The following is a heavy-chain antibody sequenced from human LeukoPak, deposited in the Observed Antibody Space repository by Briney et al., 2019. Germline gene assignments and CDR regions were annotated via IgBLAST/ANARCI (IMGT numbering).Heavy chain of an antibody. Sequence: PGGSLRLSCAASGFTFSSYAMSWVRQAPGKGLEWVSAISGSGDSAYYADSVKGRFTISRDSSKNTLYLQMNSLRAEDTAVYYCAKGNGYSYGRYYFDYWGQGTLVTVSS. CDR3: AKGNGYSYGRYYFDY. D-gene: IGHD5-18*01. CDR2: ISGSGDSA. CDR1: GFTFSSYA. V-gene: IGHV3-23*01. J-gene: IGHJ4*02.